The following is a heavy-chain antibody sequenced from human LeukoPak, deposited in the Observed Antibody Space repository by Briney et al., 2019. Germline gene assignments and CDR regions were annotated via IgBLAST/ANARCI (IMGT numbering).Heavy chain of an antibody. CDR3: ARGNTYCTNGVCYKTPTYYFDY. J-gene: IGHJ4*02. V-gene: IGHV1-3*03. Sequence: ASVKVSCKASGYTFTSYAMHWVRQAPGQRLEWMGWINAGNGNTKYSQEFQGRVTITRDTSPSTAYMELSSLRSEDMAVYYCARGNTYCTNGVCYKTPTYYFDYWGQGTLVTVSS. CDR2: INAGNGNT. D-gene: IGHD2-8*01. CDR1: GYTFTSYA.